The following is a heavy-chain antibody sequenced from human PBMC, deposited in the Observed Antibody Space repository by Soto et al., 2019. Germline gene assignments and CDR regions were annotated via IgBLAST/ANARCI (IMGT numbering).Heavy chain of an antibody. CDR2: ITDTGGDT. Sequence: EVQLLESGGDLVQPGGSLRLSCVASEITFRSRAMSWVRQAPGEGLEWVSTITDTGGDTKYADSVRGRFTISRDNSKNSLYLQMNSLRAEDTAVYYCARDHVASIAAQFDYWGQGTLVTVSS. CDR1: EITFRSRA. J-gene: IGHJ4*02. V-gene: IGHV3-23*01. CDR3: ARDHVASIAAQFDY. D-gene: IGHD6-6*01.